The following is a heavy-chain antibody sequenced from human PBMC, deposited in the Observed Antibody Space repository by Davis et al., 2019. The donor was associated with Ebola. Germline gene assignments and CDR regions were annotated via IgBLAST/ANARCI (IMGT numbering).Heavy chain of an antibody. CDR3: ARDAEDGSGNWFFDF. CDR1: GFAFTRHS. J-gene: IGHJ2*01. D-gene: IGHD5-24*01. CDR2: ISSGGGDR. Sequence: PGGSLRLSCAASGFAFTRHSMNWVRQAPGKGLEWIAFISSGGGDRYYADSVRGRFTVSRDNAKYSLFLQLNSLRDEDTAQYYCARDAEDGSGNWFFDFRGRGALVTVSS. V-gene: IGHV3-48*02.